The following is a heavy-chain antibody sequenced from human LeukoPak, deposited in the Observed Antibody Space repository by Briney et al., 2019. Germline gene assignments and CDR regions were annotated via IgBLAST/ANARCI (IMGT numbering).Heavy chain of an antibody. D-gene: IGHD4-17*01. Sequence: SVKVSCKTSGGTFNNSAISWVRQAPGQGLEWLGGIMPLFRTAGYAQKFQGRVTITKDESTRTVYLELTSLTSDDTAVYYCARDVHGDYGSGWFDPWGQGTLVSVSS. J-gene: IGHJ5*02. CDR1: GGTFNNSA. CDR2: IMPLFRTA. V-gene: IGHV1-69*05. CDR3: ARDVHGDYGSGWFDP.